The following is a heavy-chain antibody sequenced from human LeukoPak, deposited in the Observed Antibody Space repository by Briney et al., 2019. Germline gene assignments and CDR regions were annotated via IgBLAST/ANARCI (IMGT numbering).Heavy chain of an antibody. CDR1: GFTFSNYG. CDR3: RAVFGQTAMLDY. V-gene: IGHV3-30*02. D-gene: IGHD5-18*01. CDR2: IRYDGNDK. Sequence: GGSLRLSCAASGFTFSNYGMHWVRQAPGKGLEGVAFIRYDGNDKYYADSVKGRFTISRDNSKNTLYLQMNSLRAEDTAVYYCRAVFGQTAMLDYWGQGTLVTVSS. J-gene: IGHJ4*02.